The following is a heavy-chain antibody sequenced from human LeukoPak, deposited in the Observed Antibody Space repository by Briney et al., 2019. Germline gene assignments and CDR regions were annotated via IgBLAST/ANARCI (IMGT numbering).Heavy chain of an antibody. D-gene: IGHD3-10*01. CDR2: IYYSGST. CDR1: GSSISSSSYY. J-gene: IGHJ4*02. CDR3: ARHRRVRGVIQYYFDY. V-gene: IGHV4-39*01. Sequence: ASETLSLTCTVSGSSISSSSYYWGWIRQPPGKGLEWIGSIYYSGSTYYNPSLKSRVTISVDTSKNQFPLKLSSVTAADTAVYYCARHRRVRGVIQYYFDYWGQGTLVTVSS.